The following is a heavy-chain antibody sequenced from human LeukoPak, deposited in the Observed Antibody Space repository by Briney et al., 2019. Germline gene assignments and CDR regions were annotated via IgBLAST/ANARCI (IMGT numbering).Heavy chain of an antibody. CDR1: GGSISNSNYY. J-gene: IGHJ4*02. V-gene: IGHV4-39*01. D-gene: IGHD4-11*01. Sequence: PSETLSLTCTVSGGSISNSNYYWGWIRQPPGKGLEWIGTIYYSGSTYYNPSLKSRVTISVDTSKNQCSVKLSSVTATDTAVYYCANYDYIDYTFDYWGQGTLVTVSS. CDR2: IYYSGST. CDR3: ANYDYIDYTFDY.